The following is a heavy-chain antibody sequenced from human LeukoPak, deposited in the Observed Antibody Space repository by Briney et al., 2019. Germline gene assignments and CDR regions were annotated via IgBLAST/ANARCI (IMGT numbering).Heavy chain of an antibody. V-gene: IGHV3-53*04. D-gene: IGHD4-17*01. J-gene: IGHJ6*02. CDR2: IYSGGST. CDR1: GFTVSSNY. Sequence: GGSLRLSCAASGFTVSSNYMSWVRQAPGKGLEGVSVIYSGGSTYYADSVKGRFNISRHNSKNTLYLQMNSLRAEDTAVYYCARAITGDYDYYGMDVWGQGTTVTVSS. CDR3: ARAITGDYDYYGMDV.